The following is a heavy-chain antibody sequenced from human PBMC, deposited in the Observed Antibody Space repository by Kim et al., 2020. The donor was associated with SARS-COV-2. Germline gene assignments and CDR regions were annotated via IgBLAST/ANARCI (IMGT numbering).Heavy chain of an antibody. CDR2: VTASSGDV. V-gene: IGHV3-21*01. CDR1: GFNFSSYS. Sequence: GGSLRLSCAASGFNFSSYSMNWVRQAPGKGLEWVSSVTASSGDVYYADSLKGRFTISRDNAKNSLFLQMNSLRVEDTAVYYCARDSIGAYGHYAFDVWGQGTIVTVSS. CDR3: ARDSIGAYGHYAFDV. J-gene: IGHJ3*01. D-gene: IGHD6-6*01.